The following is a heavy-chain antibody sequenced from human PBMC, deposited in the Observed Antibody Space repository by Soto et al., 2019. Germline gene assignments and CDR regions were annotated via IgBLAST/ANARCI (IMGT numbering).Heavy chain of an antibody. J-gene: IGHJ6*02. CDR2: ISSSGSTI. V-gene: IGHV3-48*02. Sequence: GGSLRLSCAASGFTFSSYSMNWVRQAPGKGLEWVSYISSSGSTIYYADSVKGRFTISRDNAKNSLYLQMNSLRDEDTAVYYCARNRYCSSTSCYQDRYGMDVWGQGTTVTVSS. CDR3: ARNRYCSSTSCYQDRYGMDV. D-gene: IGHD2-2*01. CDR1: GFTFSSYS.